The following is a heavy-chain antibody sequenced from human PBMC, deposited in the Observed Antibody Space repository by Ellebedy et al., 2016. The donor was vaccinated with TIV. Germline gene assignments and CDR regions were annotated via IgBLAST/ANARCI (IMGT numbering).Heavy chain of an antibody. D-gene: IGHD3-10*01. V-gene: IGHV4-34*01. J-gene: IGHJ4*02. CDR2: INHSGSS. Sequence: SETLSLXXAVYGGSFSGYYWSWIRQPPGKGLEWIGEINHSGSSNYNPSLKSRVTFSVDTSKNQFSLRLSSVTAADTAFYYCARAPPTSGTLFYWGQGTLVTVS. CDR3: ARAPPTSGTLFY. CDR1: GGSFSGYY.